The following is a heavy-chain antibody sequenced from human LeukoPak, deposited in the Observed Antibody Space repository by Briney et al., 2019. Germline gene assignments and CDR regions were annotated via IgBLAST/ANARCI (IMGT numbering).Heavy chain of an antibody. V-gene: IGHV3-30*18. Sequence: PGGSLRLSCAASGFTFSSYGMHWVRQAPGKGLEWVAVISYDGSNKYYADSVKGRFTISRDNSKNTLYLQMNSLRAEDTAVYYCAKDRYCSSTSCTTFDYWGQGTLVTVSS. CDR2: ISYDGSNK. D-gene: IGHD2-2*01. J-gene: IGHJ4*02. CDR1: GFTFSSYG. CDR3: AKDRYCSSTSCTTFDY.